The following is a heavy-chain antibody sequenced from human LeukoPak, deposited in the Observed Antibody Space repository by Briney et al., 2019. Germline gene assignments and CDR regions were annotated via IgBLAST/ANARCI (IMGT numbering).Heavy chain of an antibody. CDR2: ISTSGGST. CDR3: AKDPFVFESGSYLIDY. CDR1: GFTFSSYA. V-gene: IGHV3-23*01. Sequence: GGSLRLSCAASGFTFSSYAMSWVRQAPGKGLEWVSGISTSGGSTYYTDSVKGRFTISRDNSKKTLYLQMNSLRAEDTAVYYCAKDPFVFESGSYLIDYWVQGTLVTVSS. J-gene: IGHJ4*02. D-gene: IGHD1-26*01.